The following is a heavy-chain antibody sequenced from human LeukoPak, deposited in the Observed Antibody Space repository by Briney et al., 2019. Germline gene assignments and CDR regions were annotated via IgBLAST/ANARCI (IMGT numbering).Heavy chain of an antibody. D-gene: IGHD6-13*01. CDR1: GFTFSSYG. J-gene: IGHJ4*02. CDR2: ISYDGSNK. Sequence: PGGSLRLSCAASGFTFSSYGMHWVRQAPGKGLEWVAVISYDGSNKYYADSVKGRFTISRDNSKNTLYLQMNSLRAEDTAVYYCAKDRGVKRQLVRSYFDYWGQGTLVTVSS. V-gene: IGHV3-30*18. CDR3: AKDRGVKRQLVRSYFDY.